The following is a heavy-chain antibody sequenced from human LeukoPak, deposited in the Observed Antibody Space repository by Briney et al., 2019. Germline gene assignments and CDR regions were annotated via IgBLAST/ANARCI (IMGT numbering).Heavy chain of an antibody. D-gene: IGHD2-2*02. CDR2: IYHSGST. CDR3: ASEYCSSTSCYSEN. J-gene: IGHJ4*02. CDR1: GYSISSGYY. V-gene: IGHV4-38-2*01. Sequence: PSETLSLTCAVSGYSISSGYYWGWIRQPPGKGLEWIGGIYHSGSTYYNPSLKSRVTISVDTSKNQFSLKLSSVTAADTAVYYCASEYCSSTSCYSENGGQGTLVTVSS.